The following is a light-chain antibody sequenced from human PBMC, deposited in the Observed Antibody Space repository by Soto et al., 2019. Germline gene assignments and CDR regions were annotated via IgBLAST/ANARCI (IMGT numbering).Light chain of an antibody. V-gene: IGKV3D-15*01. Sequence: EIVMTQSPATLSVSAGERATLSCRARQSVRSNLAWYQQKPGQAPRLLIYDASTRATGIPARFSGSGSGTEFILTTSSSQSADFGVYYCQQYNKWHPSTFGLGTRLEIK. J-gene: IGKJ5*01. CDR3: QQYNKWHPST. CDR2: DAS. CDR1: QSVRSN.